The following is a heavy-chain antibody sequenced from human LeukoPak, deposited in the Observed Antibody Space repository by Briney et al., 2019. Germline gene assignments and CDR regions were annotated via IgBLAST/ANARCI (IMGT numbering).Heavy chain of an antibody. V-gene: IGHV3-23*01. CDR1: ELTFSSYA. J-gene: IGHJ5*02. Sequence: PGGSLRLSCAASELTFSSYAMSWVRQAPGKGLEWVSAITGSGDSGDRTYYADSVKGRFTISRDNSKNTLYLQMNSLRAEDTAVYYCAKDPTPSLVVVTATFDPWGQGTLVTVSS. CDR3: AKDPTPSLVVVTATFDP. D-gene: IGHD2-21*02. CDR2: ITGSGDSGDRT.